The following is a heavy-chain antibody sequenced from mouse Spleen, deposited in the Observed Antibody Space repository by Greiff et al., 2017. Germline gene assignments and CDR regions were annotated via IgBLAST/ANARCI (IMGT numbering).Heavy chain of an antibody. CDR2: IWSGGST. D-gene: IGHD2-4*01. V-gene: IGHV2-2*01. CDR3: ARPGDNDYDRDTFAY. J-gene: IGHJ3*01. Sequence: VQGVESGPGLVQPSQSLSITCTVSGFSLTIYGVHWVRQSPGKGLEWLGVIWSGGSTDFNAAFISRLSIRKENSKSQVFFKMNSLQADDTAIYYCARPGDNDYDRDTFAYWGQGTLVTVSA. CDR1: GFSLTIYG.